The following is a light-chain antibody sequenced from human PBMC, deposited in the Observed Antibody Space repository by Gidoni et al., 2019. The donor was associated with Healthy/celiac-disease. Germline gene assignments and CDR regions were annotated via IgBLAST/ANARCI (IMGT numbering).Light chain of an antibody. J-gene: IGLJ2*01. CDR2: QDS. CDR1: KWGDKY. CDR3: QAWDSSTVV. Sequence: SYELTQPPSVSVSPGQTASITCSGDKWGDKYACWYQQKPGPSPVLVIYQDSKRPSGIPERVSGSNSGNTATLTISGTQAMDEADYYCQAWDSSTVVFGGGTKLTVL. V-gene: IGLV3-1*01.